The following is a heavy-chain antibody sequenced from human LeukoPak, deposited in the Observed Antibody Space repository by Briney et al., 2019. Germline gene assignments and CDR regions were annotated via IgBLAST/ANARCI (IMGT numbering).Heavy chain of an antibody. CDR3: VRSLRSADF. V-gene: IGHV3-74*01. CDR1: GNYW. CDR2: INSDGSWT. Sequence: PGGSLRLSCAASGNYWMHWVRQAPGKGLVWVSHINSDGSWTSYADSVKGRFTISKDNAKNTLFLQMDSLRPEDTAVYYCVRSLRSADFWGQGTLVTVSS. J-gene: IGHJ4*02.